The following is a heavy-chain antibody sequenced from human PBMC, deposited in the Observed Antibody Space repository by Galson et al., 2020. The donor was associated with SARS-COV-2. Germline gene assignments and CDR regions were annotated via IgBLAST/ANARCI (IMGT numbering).Heavy chain of an antibody. Sequence: GGSLRLSCAASGFTFSSYGMHWVRQAPGKGLEWVAVIWSDGSNKYYADSVTGRFTISRDNSKNTLYLQMNSLRAEDTAVYYCAREGAVGATTGLDYWGQGTLVTVSS. CDR1: GFTFSSYG. V-gene: IGHV3-33*01. J-gene: IGHJ4*02. D-gene: IGHD1-26*01. CDR2: IWSDGSNK. CDR3: AREGAVGATTGLDY.